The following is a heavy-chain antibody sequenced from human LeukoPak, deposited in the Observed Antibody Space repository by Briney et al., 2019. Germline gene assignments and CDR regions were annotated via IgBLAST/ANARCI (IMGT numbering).Heavy chain of an antibody. D-gene: IGHD3-10*01. Sequence: KPSETLSLTCAVYGGSFSGYYWSWIRQPPGKGLEWIGEINHSGSTNYDPSLKSRVTISVDTSKNQFSLKLSSVTAADTAVYYCARVMILVGIDYWGQGTLVTVSS. CDR3: ARVMILVGIDY. V-gene: IGHV4-34*01. CDR1: GGSFSGYY. J-gene: IGHJ4*02. CDR2: INHSGST.